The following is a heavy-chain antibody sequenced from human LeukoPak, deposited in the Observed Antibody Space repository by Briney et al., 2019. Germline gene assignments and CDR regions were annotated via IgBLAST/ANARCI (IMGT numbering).Heavy chain of an antibody. CDR3: ARDYGDTDY. D-gene: IGHD4-17*01. V-gene: IGHV3-11*04. CDR1: GFIFSDYY. Sequence: PGGSLRLSCAASGFIFSDYYMSWIRQAPGKGLEWVSYLSTSGSTVYYADSVKGRFTISRDNSKNTLYLQMNSLRAEDTAVYYCARDYGDTDYWGQGTLVTVSS. CDR2: LSTSGSTV. J-gene: IGHJ4*02.